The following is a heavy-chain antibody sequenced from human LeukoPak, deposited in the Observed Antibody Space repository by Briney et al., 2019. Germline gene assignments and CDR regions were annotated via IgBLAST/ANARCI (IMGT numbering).Heavy chain of an antibody. D-gene: IGHD5-18*01. J-gene: IGHJ4*02. Sequence: QPGGSLRLSCAASGFTFSSYEMNWVRQAPGKGLQWVASLSAGGGSIYYADSVKGRFTISRDNSKNTLFLQMISLRAEDTAVYYCAKDHARYSSGLRIDYWGQGTLVTVSS. V-gene: IGHV3-23*01. CDR3: AKDHARYSSGLRIDY. CDR2: LSAGGGSI. CDR1: GFTFSSYE.